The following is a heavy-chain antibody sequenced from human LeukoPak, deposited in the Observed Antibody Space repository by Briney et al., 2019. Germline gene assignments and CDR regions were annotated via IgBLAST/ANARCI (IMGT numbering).Heavy chain of an antibody. CDR3: ARVKRLGYSYGDAFDI. Sequence: SETLSLTCTVSGGSLSGGVYYWSWIRQPPGKGLGWIGYIYYIESTYYNPSLKSRVTISVDTSKNQFSLKLSSVTAADTAVYYCARVKRLGYSYGDAFDIWGQGTMVTVSS. CDR1: GGSLSGGVYY. CDR2: IYYIEST. J-gene: IGHJ3*02. D-gene: IGHD5-18*01. V-gene: IGHV4-30-4*08.